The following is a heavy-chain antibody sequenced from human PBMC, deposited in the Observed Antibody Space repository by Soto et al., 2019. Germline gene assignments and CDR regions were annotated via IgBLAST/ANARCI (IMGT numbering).Heavy chain of an antibody. CDR1: GLTFSSYA. Sequence: EVQLLESGGGLVQPGGSLRLSCAASGLTFSSYAMSWVRQAPGKGLEWVSAISGSGGSTYYADSVKGLFTISRDNSKNTLYLQMNSLRAEDTAVYYCAKTSNNYYHYYDMDVWGQGTTVSVSS. J-gene: IGHJ6*02. V-gene: IGHV3-23*01. D-gene: IGHD4-4*01. CDR2: ISGSGGST. CDR3: AKTSNNYYHYYDMDV.